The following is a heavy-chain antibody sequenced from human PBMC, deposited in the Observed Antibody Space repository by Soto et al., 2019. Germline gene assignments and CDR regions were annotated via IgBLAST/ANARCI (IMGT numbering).Heavy chain of an antibody. J-gene: IGHJ4*02. CDR2: IYYSGST. Sequence: TSETLSLTCTVSGGSISSSSYYWGWVRQPPGKGLEWIGSIYYSGSTYYNPSLKSRVTISVDTSKNQFSLKLSSVTAADTAVYYCAREGIRDGYNYFWGQGTLVTVSS. V-gene: IGHV4-39*02. CDR1: GGSISSSSYY. CDR3: AREGIRDGYNYF. D-gene: IGHD5-12*01.